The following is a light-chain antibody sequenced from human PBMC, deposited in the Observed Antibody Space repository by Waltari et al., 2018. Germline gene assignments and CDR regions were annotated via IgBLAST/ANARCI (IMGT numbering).Light chain of an antibody. Sequence: QTVVTQEPSLSVSPGGTVTLTCALTSGQVSTTSYATWYQQTPGQPPRTLVYKGSSRSSGVPDRFSGSILGNKAALTITGAQADDESNYYCSLYMGSGIWVFGGGTKLTVL. CDR3: SLYMGSGIWV. CDR2: KGS. V-gene: IGLV8-61*01. CDR1: SGQVSTTSY. J-gene: IGLJ3*02.